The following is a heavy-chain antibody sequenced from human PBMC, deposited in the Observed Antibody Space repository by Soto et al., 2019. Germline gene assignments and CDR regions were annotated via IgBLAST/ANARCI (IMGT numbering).Heavy chain of an antibody. CDR3: AREGFDNRKDL. CDR1: RRATSTTNT. CDR2: MYPSGSS. Sequence: XTLSLPEAISRRATSTTNTWSWWRQPPGKGLEWIGEMYPSGSSNYNPSLNSRVTISLDTSKNHFSLKLTSLTAAETAMYYCAREGFDNRKDLWGQGIQVNVSS. J-gene: IGHJ5*02. D-gene: IGHD1-20*01. V-gene: IGHV4-4*02.